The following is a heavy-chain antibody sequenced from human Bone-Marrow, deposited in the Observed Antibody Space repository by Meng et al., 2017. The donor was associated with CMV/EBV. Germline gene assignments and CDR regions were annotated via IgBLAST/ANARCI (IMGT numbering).Heavy chain of an antibody. CDR1: GFTFSSYG. Sequence: GESLKISCAASGFTFSSYGMHWVRQAPGKGLEWVAFIRYDGSNKYYADSVKGRFTISRDNSKNTLYLQMNSLRAEDTAVYYCAKDALIVVVPAAIPTAMGYDYGMDVWGQGTTVTVSS. J-gene: IGHJ6*02. CDR2: IRYDGSNK. CDR3: AKDALIVVVPAAIPTAMGYDYGMDV. D-gene: IGHD2-2*02. V-gene: IGHV3-30*02.